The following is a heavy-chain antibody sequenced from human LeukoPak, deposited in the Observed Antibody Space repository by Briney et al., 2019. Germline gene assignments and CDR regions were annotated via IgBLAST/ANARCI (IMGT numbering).Heavy chain of an antibody. Sequence: GASVKVSCKASGYTFTSYDISWVRQAPGQGIEWMGWISPYNGNTNYAQKLQGRVTMTTDTSTSTAYMELRSLRSNDTAVYYCARGDFWSGYSGYYFDYWGQGTLVTVSS. V-gene: IGHV1-18*01. CDR3: ARGDFWSGYSGYYFDY. CDR2: ISPYNGNT. J-gene: IGHJ4*02. CDR1: GYTFTSYD. D-gene: IGHD3-3*01.